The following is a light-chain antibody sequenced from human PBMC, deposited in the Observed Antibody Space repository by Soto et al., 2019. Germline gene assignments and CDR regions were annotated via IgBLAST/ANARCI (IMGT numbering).Light chain of an antibody. V-gene: IGLV4-69*01. CDR1: SGHSNYA. CDR3: QTLGSGIVV. J-gene: IGLJ2*01. CDR2: LNSDGSH. Sequence: QPVLTQSPSASASLGASVKLTCTLSSGHSNYAIAWHQQQSEKGPRYLMKLNSDGSHSKGDGIPDRFSCSSSGAERYLTISSLQSEDEAEYYCQTLGSGIVVFGGGTKLTVL.